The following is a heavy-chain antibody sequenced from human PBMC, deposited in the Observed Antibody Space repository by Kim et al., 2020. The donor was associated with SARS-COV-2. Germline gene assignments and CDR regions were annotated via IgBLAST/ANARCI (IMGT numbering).Heavy chain of an antibody. V-gene: IGHV4-31*03. CDR2: IYYSGST. Sequence: SETLSLTCTVSGGSISSGGYYWSWLRQHPGKGLEWIGYIYYSGSTYYNPSLKSRVTISVDTSKNQFSLKLSSGTAADTAVYYCAGARITMIVVDAFDIWGQGTLVTVSS. CDR3: AGARITMIVVDAFDI. CDR1: GGSISSGGYY. J-gene: IGHJ3*02. D-gene: IGHD3-22*01.